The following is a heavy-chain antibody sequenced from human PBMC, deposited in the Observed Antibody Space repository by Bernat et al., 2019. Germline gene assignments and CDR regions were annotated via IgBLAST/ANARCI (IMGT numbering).Heavy chain of an antibody. J-gene: IGHJ3*02. CDR1: GFTFSSYA. D-gene: IGHD1-1*01. Sequence: QVQLVESGGGVVQPGRSLRLSCAASGFTFSSYAMHWVRQAPGKGLEWVTVISYDGSNKYYADPVKGRFTISRDNSKNTLYLQMNSLRAEDTAVYYCAREDDGGAFDIWGQGTMVTVSS. CDR3: AREDDGGAFDI. CDR2: ISYDGSNK. V-gene: IGHV3-30-3*01.